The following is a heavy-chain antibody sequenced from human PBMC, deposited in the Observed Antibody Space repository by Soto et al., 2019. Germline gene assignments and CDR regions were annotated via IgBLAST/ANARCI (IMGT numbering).Heavy chain of an antibody. CDR3: AKSSRITNYFDY. Sequence: QVQLVESGGGVVQPGRSLRLSCAASGFTFSSYGMHWVRQAPGKGLEWVAVISYDGSNKYYEDSVKGRFTISRDNSKNPLYLQMNSLRAEDTAVYYCAKSSRITNYFDYWGQGTLVTVSS. D-gene: IGHD1-1*01. CDR1: GFTFSSYG. V-gene: IGHV3-30*18. J-gene: IGHJ4*02. CDR2: ISYDGSNK.